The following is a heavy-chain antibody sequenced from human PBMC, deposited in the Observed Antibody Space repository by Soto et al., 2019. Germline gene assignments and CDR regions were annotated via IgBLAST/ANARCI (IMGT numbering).Heavy chain of an antibody. CDR3: ARRPHGIYCSSTRSYGDQRYYSHYGMDV. D-gene: IGHD2-2*01. V-gene: IGHV4-39*01. Sequence: GRLRLQPEKGLEGIGSIYYSGSTYYNPSLKSRVTISVDTSKNQFSLKLSSVTAADTAVYYCARRPHGIYCSSTRSYGDQRYYSHYGMDVWGRGTMVT. CDR2: IYYSGST. J-gene: IGHJ6*02.